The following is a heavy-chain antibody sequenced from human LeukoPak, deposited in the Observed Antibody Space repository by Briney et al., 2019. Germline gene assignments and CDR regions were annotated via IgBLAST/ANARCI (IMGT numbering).Heavy chain of an antibody. Sequence: SETLSLTCTVSGGSISSGSHYWSWIRQPAGKGLEWLGRIYNSGSTNYNPSLKSRVTISVDTSNNQCSLKVSSVTAADTAVYYCARLPKDSSGFCSDGRCWVYWSQGTLVTVSS. J-gene: IGHJ4*02. CDR3: ARLPKDSSGFCSDGRCWVY. CDR1: GGSISSGSHY. D-gene: IGHD2-15*01. CDR2: IYNSGST. V-gene: IGHV4-61*02.